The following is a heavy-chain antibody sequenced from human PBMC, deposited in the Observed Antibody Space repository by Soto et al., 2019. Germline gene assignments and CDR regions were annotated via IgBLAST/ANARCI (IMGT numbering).Heavy chain of an antibody. CDR3: ASTRVNYDFWSGYYGPHY. CDR2: IIPIFGTA. CDR1: GGTFSSYA. Sequence: QVQLVQSGAEVKKPGSSVKVSCKASGGTFSSYAISWVRQAPGQGLEWMGGIIPIFGTANYAQKFQGRVTITADESTSTAYMELSSLRSEDPAVYYCASTRVNYDFWSGYYGPHYWGQGTLVTVSS. D-gene: IGHD3-3*01. J-gene: IGHJ4*02. V-gene: IGHV1-69*01.